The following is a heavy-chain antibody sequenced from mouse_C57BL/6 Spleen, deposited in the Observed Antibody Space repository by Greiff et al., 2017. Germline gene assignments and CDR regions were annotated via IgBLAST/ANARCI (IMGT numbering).Heavy chain of an antibody. V-gene: IGHV1-9*01. J-gene: IGHJ3*01. CDR1: GYTFPGYW. D-gene: IGHD2-1*01. CDR3: ARNGNPRFAY. Sequence: QVQLQQSGAELMKPGASVKLSCKASGYTFPGYWIDWVKQRPGHGLEWIGEIFPGNGGTNYNGKFKGKATFTADTSSNTAYMQLSSLTTEDSAIYYCARNGNPRFAYWGQGTLVTVSA. CDR2: IFPGNGGT.